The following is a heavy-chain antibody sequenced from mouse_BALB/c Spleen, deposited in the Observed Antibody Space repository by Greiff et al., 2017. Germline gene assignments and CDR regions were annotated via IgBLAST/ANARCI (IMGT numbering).Heavy chain of an antibody. D-gene: IGHD2-2*01. J-gene: IGHJ3*01. CDR2: IDPENGNT. V-gene: IGHV14-1*02. Sequence: EVQLQESGAELVRPGALVKLSCKASGFNIKDYYMHWVKQRPEQGLEWIGWIDPENGNTIYDPKFQGKASITADTSSNTAYLQLSSLTSEDTAVYYCARHGYTGAWFAYWGQGTLVTVSA. CDR3: ARHGYTGAWFAY. CDR1: GFNIKDYY.